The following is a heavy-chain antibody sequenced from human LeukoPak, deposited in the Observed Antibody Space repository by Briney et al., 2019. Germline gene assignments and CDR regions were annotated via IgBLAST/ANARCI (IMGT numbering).Heavy chain of an antibody. CDR1: GFTVSSNS. CDR2: TYSGGGT. V-gene: IGHV3-66*01. CDR3: ARGFGPNGFDI. Sequence: GGSLRLSCAASGFTVSSNSMSWVRQAPGKGLEWVSVTYSGGGTDYSDSVKGIFNFSRDNSKNSLHFQINSLTAEDTAVYYCARGFGPNGFDIWGQGTMVTVSA. D-gene: IGHD3-3*01. J-gene: IGHJ3*02.